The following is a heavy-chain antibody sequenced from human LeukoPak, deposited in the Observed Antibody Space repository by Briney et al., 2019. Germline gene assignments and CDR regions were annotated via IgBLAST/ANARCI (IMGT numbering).Heavy chain of an antibody. CDR1: GFTFGSYG. CDR2: ISGSGGST. D-gene: IGHD4-17*01. Sequence: GSLRLSCTTSGFTFGSYGMSWVRQAPGKGLEWVSAISGSGGSTYYADSVRGRFTISRDNSKNTLYLQMNSLRAEDTAVYYCAKDPRVTTSYFDYWGQGTLVTVSS. CDR3: AKDPRVTTSYFDY. V-gene: IGHV3-23*01. J-gene: IGHJ4*02.